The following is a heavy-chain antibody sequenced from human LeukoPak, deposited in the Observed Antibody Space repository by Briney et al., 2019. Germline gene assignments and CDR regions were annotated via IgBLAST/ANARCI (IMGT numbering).Heavy chain of an antibody. D-gene: IGHD6-13*01. CDR2: INQDGSET. V-gene: IGHV3-7*01. Sequence: RGSLRLSCVASGFTFSISWMSWVRQAPGKGLEWLANINQDGSETYYVDSMGGRFTISRHNAQNSLYLQMSRLRADGTAVYYCSRENMRDGGIAAAGTDYWGQGTLVTVSS. J-gene: IGHJ4*02. CDR3: SRENMRDGGIAAAGTDY. CDR1: GFTFSISW.